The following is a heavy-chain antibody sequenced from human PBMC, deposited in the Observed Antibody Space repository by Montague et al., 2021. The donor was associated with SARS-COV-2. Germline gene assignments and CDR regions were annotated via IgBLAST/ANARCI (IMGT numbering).Heavy chain of an antibody. CDR2: ISYDGSNK. J-gene: IGHJ3*02. CDR3: ASELLGAFDI. CDR1: GFTFSNYA. Sequence: SRRLSCAASGFTFSNYAMHWVRQAPGKGLEWVAVISYDGSNKYYADSVKGRFTISRDNSKNTLYLQMNSLRAEDTAVYYCASELLGAFDIWGQGTMVTVSS. V-gene: IGHV3-30-3*01. D-gene: IGHD2/OR15-2a*01.